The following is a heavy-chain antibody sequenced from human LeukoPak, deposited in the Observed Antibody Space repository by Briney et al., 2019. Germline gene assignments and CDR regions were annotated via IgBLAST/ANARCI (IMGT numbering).Heavy chain of an antibody. Sequence: GRSLRLSCAASGFTFSSYGMHWVRQAPGKGLEWVAVISYDGSNKYYADSVKGRFTISRDNSKNTLYLQMNSLRAEDTAVYYCAKDITIFGVVTDYFDYWGQGTLVTVSS. J-gene: IGHJ4*02. CDR2: ISYDGSNK. CDR1: GFTFSSYG. D-gene: IGHD3-3*01. V-gene: IGHV3-30*18. CDR3: AKDITIFGVVTDYFDY.